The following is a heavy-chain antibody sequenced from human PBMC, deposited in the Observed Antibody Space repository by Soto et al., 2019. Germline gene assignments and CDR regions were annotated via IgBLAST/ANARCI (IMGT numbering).Heavy chain of an antibody. D-gene: IGHD3-3*01. CDR1: GFTFSSYA. CDR2: ISYDGSNK. V-gene: IGHV3-30-3*01. Sequence: QVQLVASGGGVVQPGRSLRLSCAASGFTFSSYAMHWVRQAPGKGLEWVAVISYDGSNKYYADSVKGRFTISRDNSKNTLYLQMNSLRAEDTAVYYCASEIERLLGYWGQGTLVTVSS. CDR3: ASEIERLLGY. J-gene: IGHJ4*02.